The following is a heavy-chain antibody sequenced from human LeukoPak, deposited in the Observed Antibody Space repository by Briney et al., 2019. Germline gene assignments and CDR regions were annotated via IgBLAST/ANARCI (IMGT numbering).Heavy chain of an antibody. CDR3: AVDLWFGGLFRPLSD. V-gene: IGHV3-48*03. CDR1: GFTFSSYE. CDR2: ISSSGSTI. J-gene: IGHJ4*02. Sequence: GGSLRLSCAASGFTFSSYEMNWVRQAPGKGLEWVSYISSSGSTIYYADSVKGRFTISRDNAKNSLYLQMNSLRAEDTAVYYCAVDLWFGGLFRPLSDWGQGTLVTVSS. D-gene: IGHD3-10*01.